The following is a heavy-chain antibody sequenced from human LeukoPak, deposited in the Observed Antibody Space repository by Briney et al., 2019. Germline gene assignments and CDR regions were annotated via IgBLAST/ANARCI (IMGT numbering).Heavy chain of an antibody. CDR3: AKDPRGYSYGYGYFQH. J-gene: IGHJ1*01. V-gene: IGHV3-23*01. D-gene: IGHD5-18*01. CDR1: GFTFSNYG. CDR2: ISGSGGTT. Sequence: GGSLRLSCAASGFTFSNYGMSWVRQAPGKGLEWISAISGSGGTTYYADSVKGQFTISRDNSNNTLYLQLNSLRVEDTAVYYCAKDPRGYSYGYGYFQHWGQGTLVTVSS.